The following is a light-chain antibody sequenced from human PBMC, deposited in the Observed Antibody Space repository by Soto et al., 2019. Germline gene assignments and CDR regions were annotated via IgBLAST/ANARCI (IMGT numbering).Light chain of an antibody. CDR3: QQRSNWPG. J-gene: IGKJ5*01. CDR2: DAS. V-gene: IGKV3-11*01. CDR1: QSVSSY. Sequence: PGERATLSCRASQSVSSYLAWYQQKPGQAPRLLIYDASNRATGIPARFSGSGSGTDFTLTISSLEPEDFAVYYCQQRSNWPGFGQGTRLEIK.